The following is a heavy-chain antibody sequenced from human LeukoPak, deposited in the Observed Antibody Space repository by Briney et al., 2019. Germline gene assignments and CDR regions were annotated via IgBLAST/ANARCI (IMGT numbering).Heavy chain of an antibody. D-gene: IGHD1-20*01. CDR3: AKGNNWNPRYWFDP. CDR2: ISGSGGST. Sequence: GGSLRLSCAASGFTFSSYAMTWVRQAPGKGLEWVSGISGSGGSTYYADSVKGRFTISRDNSKNTLYLQMNSLRAEDTAVYYCAKGNNWNPRYWFDPWGQGTLVTVSS. V-gene: IGHV3-23*01. CDR1: GFTFSSYA. J-gene: IGHJ5*02.